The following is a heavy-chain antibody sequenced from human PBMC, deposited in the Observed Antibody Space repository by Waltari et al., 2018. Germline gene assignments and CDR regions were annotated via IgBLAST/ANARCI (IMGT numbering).Heavy chain of an antibody. CDR1: GCSISTGSYS. CDR2: IYYSGST. CDR3: ATKRESSASGFDY. V-gene: IGHV4-39*05. J-gene: IGHJ4*02. Sequence: QLPLQESGPGLVKPSATTSFTSPVSGCSISTGSYSWGWIRQPPGKGLEWIGSIYYSGSTYYNPSLKSRVTISVDTSKNQFSLKLSSVTAADTAVYYCATKRESSASGFDYWGQGTLVTVSS. D-gene: IGHD6-19*01.